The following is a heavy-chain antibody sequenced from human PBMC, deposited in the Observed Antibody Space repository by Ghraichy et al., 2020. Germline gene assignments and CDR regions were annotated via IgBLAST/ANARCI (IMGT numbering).Heavy chain of an antibody. CDR3: AKGQGRSRQGADV. CDR1: GFTFSSYA. J-gene: IGHJ6*04. CDR2: FSSGGVTT. D-gene: IGHD2-15*01. V-gene: IGHV3-23*01. Sequence: GGSLRLSCAASGFTFSSYAMSWVRQAPGKGLEWVSGFSSGGVTTYYADSVKGRFTISRDNFKNTLYLQMNSLRAEDTAVYYCAKGQGRSRQGADVWGKGTTVTVSS.